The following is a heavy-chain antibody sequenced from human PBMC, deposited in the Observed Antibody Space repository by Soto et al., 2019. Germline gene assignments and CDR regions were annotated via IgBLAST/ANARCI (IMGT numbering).Heavy chain of an antibody. CDR1: GGSFSGYY. CDR3: ALYSNYDWFDP. J-gene: IGHJ5*02. V-gene: IGHV4-34*01. CDR2: INHSGST. Sequence: PSETLSLTCAVYGGSFSGYYLSWIRQPPGKGLEWIGEINHSGSTNYNPSLKSRVTISVDTSKNQFSLKLSSVTAADTAVYYCALYSNYDWFDPWGQGTLVT. D-gene: IGHD4-4*01.